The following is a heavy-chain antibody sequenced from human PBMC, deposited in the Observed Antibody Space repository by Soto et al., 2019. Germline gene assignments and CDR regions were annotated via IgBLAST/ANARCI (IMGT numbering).Heavy chain of an antibody. V-gene: IGHV3-15*01. D-gene: IGHD2-2*02. CDR3: XXXXISPGCYMAFPMV. Sequence: EVQLVESGGGSVQPGDSLRLSCMASGFSFTGAWMTWVRQAPGKGLEWIGLIRNKMDGGTTDYAAPVKDRFTISRXXXXXXXXXXXXXXXXXXXXXXXXXXXXISPGCYMAFPMVWGQGTRVTVSS. CDR2: IRNKMDGGTT. CDR1: GFSFTGAW. J-gene: IGHJ4*02.